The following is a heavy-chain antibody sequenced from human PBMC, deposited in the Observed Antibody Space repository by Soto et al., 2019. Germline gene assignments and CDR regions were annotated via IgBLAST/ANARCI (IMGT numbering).Heavy chain of an antibody. CDR2: IYHSGST. D-gene: IGHD3-3*01. Sequence: RQPPGKGLEWIGEIYHSGSTNYNPSLKSRVTISVDKSKNQFSLKLSSVTAADTAVYYCARDPYDFWSGYYYYYGMDVWGQGTTVTVSS. J-gene: IGHJ6*02. V-gene: IGHV4-4*02. CDR3: ARDPYDFWSGYYYYYGMDV.